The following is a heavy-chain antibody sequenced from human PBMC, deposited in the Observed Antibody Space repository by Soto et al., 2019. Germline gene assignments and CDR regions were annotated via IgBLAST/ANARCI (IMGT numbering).Heavy chain of an antibody. CDR3: ARLRNCSGGTCYGPQNYYYYYYMDV. V-gene: IGHV4-59*08. J-gene: IGHJ6*03. CDR2: IYYSGSS. CDR1: GGSISSYY. Sequence: SETLSLTCTVSGGSISSYYWNWIRQPPGKGLECIGYIYYSGSSNYNPSLKSRVTISVDTSKNQFPLKLTSVTAADTAVYYCARLRNCSGGTCYGPQNYYYYYYMDVWGKGTTVTVSS. D-gene: IGHD2-15*01.